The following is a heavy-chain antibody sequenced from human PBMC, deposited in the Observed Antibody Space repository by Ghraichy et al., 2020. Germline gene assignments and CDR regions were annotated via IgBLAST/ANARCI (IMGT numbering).Heavy chain of an antibody. CDR3: ARGLAKMANWFDP. CDR2: IYYSGST. J-gene: IGHJ5*02. CDR1: GGSISSYY. Sequence: SETLSLTCTVSGGSISSYYWSWIRQPPGKGLEWIGYIYYSGSTNYNPSLKSRVIISVDTSKNQFSLKLSSVTAADTAVYYCARGLAKMANWFDPWGQGTLVTVSS. V-gene: IGHV4-59*01. D-gene: IGHD5-24*01.